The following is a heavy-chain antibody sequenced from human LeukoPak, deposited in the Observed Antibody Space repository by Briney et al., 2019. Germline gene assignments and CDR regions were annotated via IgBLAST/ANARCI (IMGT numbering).Heavy chain of an antibody. CDR3: AKGSPNRVVVLAAIVSYYYYYGMDV. J-gene: IGHJ6*02. Sequence: GGSLRLSCAASGFTFSSYAMSWVRQAPGKGLEWVSAISGSGGSTYYADSVKGRFTISRDNSKNTLYLQMNSLRAEDTAVYYCAKGSPNRVVVLAAIVSYYYYYGMDVWGQGTTVTVSS. V-gene: IGHV3-23*01. CDR1: GFTFSSYA. D-gene: IGHD2-2*02. CDR2: ISGSGGST.